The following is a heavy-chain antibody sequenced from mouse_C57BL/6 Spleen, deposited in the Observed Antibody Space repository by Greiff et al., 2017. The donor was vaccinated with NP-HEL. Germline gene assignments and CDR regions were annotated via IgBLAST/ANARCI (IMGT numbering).Heavy chain of an antibody. CDR2: IYPGDGDT. CDR1: GYAFSSSW. CDR3: ARSLITTVVATFDY. J-gene: IGHJ2*01. D-gene: IGHD1-1*01. V-gene: IGHV1-82*01. Sequence: VQLQQSGPELVKPGASVKISCKASGYAFSSSWMNWVKQRPGKGLEWIGRIYPGDGDTNYNGKFKGKATLTADKSSSTAYMQLSSLTSEDSAVYFCARSLITTVVATFDYWGQGTTLTVSS.